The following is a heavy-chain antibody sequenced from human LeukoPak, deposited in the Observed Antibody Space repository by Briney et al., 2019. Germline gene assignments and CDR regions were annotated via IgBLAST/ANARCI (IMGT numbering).Heavy chain of an antibody. J-gene: IGHJ4*02. Sequence: VASVKVSCKASGYTFTSYDINWVRQATGQRLEWMGWMNPNSGNTGYAQKFQGRVTMTRDTSISTAYMELSRLRSDDTAVYYCARGGGSYETEFDYWGQGTLVTVSS. D-gene: IGHD1-26*01. CDR3: ARGGGSYETEFDY. CDR1: GYTFTSYD. CDR2: MNPNSGNT. V-gene: IGHV1-8*01.